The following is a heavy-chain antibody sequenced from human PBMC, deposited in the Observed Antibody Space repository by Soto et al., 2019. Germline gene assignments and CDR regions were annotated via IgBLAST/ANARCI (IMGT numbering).Heavy chain of an antibody. CDR3: ARTYDSSGYYWFDP. D-gene: IGHD3-22*01. CDR1: GGSISSGDYY. J-gene: IGHJ5*02. CDR2: IYYSGST. V-gene: IGHV4-30-4*01. Sequence: QVQLQESGPGLVKPSQTLSLTCTVSGGSISSGDYYWSWIRQPPGKGLEWIGYIYYSGSTYYNPSLKSRVTXXVXTFXNQFSLKLSSVTAADTAVYYCARTYDSSGYYWFDPWGQGTLVTVSS.